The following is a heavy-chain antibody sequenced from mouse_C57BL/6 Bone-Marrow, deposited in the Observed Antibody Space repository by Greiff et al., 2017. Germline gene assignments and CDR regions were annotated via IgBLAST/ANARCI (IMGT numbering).Heavy chain of an antibody. J-gene: IGHJ1*03. Sequence: VQLQQSGAELAKPGASVKLSCKASGYTFTSYWMHWVKQRPGQGLEWIGYINPSSGYTKYNQKFKDKATLTAEKSSSTAYMQLSSLTYEDSAVYYCARRVHPSFDVWGTGTTVTVSS. V-gene: IGHV1-7*01. D-gene: IGHD2-14*01. CDR2: INPSSGYT. CDR3: ARRVHPSFDV. CDR1: GYTFTSYW.